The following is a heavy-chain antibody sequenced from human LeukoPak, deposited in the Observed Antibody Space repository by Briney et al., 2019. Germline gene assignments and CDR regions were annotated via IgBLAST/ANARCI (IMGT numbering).Heavy chain of an antibody. V-gene: IGHV4-59*11. CDR2: VYFTGST. CDR3: ASSETTMAPFNY. Sequence: PSETLSLTCTVSGTSIRSHYWSWIRQPPEKGLEWIGYVYFTGSTNYNPSLKSRVTISVDTSKNQFSLTLNSVIAADTAVYYCASSETTMAPFNYWGQGTLVTVSP. CDR1: GTSIRSHY. J-gene: IGHJ4*02. D-gene: IGHD5-18*01.